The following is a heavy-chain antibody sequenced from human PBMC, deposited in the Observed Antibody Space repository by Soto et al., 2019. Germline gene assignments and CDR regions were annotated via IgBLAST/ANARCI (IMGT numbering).Heavy chain of an antibody. Sequence: KASETLSLTGGVSGYSISSSYYWGWLRQPPKKGLEWSGCIYHAGSTYYNPSLNSRVTLSIDMTNNHVSLKLNSVASAESAVYNCARVALCVPYYCDRSPYTFENGFDLWGQGTLVTVSS. CDR2: IYHAGST. D-gene: IGHD3-22*01. J-gene: IGHJ5*02. V-gene: IGHV4-38-2*01. CDR3: ARVALCVPYYCDRSPYTFENGFDL. CDR1: GYSISSSYY.